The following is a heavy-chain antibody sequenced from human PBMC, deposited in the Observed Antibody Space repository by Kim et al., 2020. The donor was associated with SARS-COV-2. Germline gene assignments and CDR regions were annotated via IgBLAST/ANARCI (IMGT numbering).Heavy chain of an antibody. Sequence: GESLKISCRGSGYTFNTYWIGWVRQMPGKGLEWMAIFYPADSDTKYSPSFQGQVTVSADKSISTAYLQWSSLKASDSAIYYCARGSRRVAPRRTNNLYYYGLDVWGQGTTVTVSS. V-gene: IGHV5-51*01. D-gene: IGHD6-6*01. CDR3: ARGSRRVAPRRTNNLYYYGLDV. CDR2: FYPADSDT. J-gene: IGHJ6*02. CDR1: GYTFNTYW.